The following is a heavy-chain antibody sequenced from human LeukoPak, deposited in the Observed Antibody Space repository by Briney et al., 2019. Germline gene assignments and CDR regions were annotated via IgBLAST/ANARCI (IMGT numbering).Heavy chain of an antibody. J-gene: IGHJ4*02. CDR2: IYYSGGT. CDR3: ARHERNGGYYDY. CDR1: GGSISGYF. Sequence: VSGPTLVKPSETLSLTCTVSGGSISGYFWSWIRQPPGKGLEWIGYIYYSGGTDYNPSLKSRVTISVDTSKNQFSLQLRSVTAADTPVYYCARHERNGGYYDYWGQGTLLTVSS. D-gene: IGHD3-22*01. V-gene: IGHV4-59*08.